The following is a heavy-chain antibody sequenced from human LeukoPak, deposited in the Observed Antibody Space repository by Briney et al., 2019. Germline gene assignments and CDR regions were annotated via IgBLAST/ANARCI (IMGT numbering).Heavy chain of an antibody. CDR3: ARALASSSPYYYGMDV. J-gene: IGHJ6*02. CDR2: IYTSGST. V-gene: IGHV4-4*07. D-gene: IGHD6-13*01. Sequence: SETLSLTCTVSGGSISSYYWSWIRQPAGKGLEWIGRIYTSGSTNYNPSLKSRVTMSVDTSKNQFSLKLSSVTAADTAVYYCARALASSSPYYYGMDVWGQGTTVTVSS. CDR1: GGSISSYY.